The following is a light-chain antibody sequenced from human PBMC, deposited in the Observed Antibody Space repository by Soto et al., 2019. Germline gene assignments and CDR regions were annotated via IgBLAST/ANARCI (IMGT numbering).Light chain of an antibody. CDR2: EVT. Sequence: QSALTQPASVSGSPGQSITLSCTGNSGDVGTYDYVSWYQQHPGKAPKLIIYEVTNRPSGVSNRFSGSKSGNTASLTISGLQADDEADYYCSSYTTSTTRVFGGGTKVTVL. CDR1: SGDVGTYDY. CDR3: SSYTTSTTRV. V-gene: IGLV2-14*01. J-gene: IGLJ3*02.